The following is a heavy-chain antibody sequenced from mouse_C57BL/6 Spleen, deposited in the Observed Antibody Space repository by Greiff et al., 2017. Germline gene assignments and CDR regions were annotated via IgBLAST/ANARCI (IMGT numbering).Heavy chain of an antibody. CDR1: GYAFSSSW. CDR3: ARETCSTTVSPFDD. CDR2: IYPGDGDT. D-gene: IGHD2-14*01. J-gene: IGHJ2*01. Sequence: QVQLQQSGPELVKPGASVKISCQASGYAFSSSWMTWVKQRPGKGLEWIGRIYPGDGDTNYNGKFKGTATLTADESSSTAYMQLRSLPSEDSAVYFCARETCSTTVSPFDDWGQGTTLTVSS. V-gene: IGHV1-82*01.